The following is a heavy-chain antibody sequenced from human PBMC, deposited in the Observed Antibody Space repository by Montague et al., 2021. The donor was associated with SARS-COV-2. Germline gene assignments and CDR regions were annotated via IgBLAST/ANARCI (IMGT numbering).Heavy chain of an antibody. V-gene: IGHV4-61*02. Sequence: TLSLTCTVSGGSIGSGSYYWSWIRQPAGKGLEWIGRISISGSTNYNPSLKSRVTISVDTSKNQFSLKLSSVTAADTAVYYCARDIAVADLFDYWGQGTLVTVSS. CDR1: GGSIGSGSYY. J-gene: IGHJ4*02. CDR3: ARDIAVADLFDY. CDR2: ISISGST. D-gene: IGHD6-19*01.